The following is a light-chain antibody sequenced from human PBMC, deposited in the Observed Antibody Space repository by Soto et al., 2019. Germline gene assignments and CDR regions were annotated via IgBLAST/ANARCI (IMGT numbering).Light chain of an antibody. CDR1: QSVGSN. V-gene: IGKV3-15*01. J-gene: IGKJ1*01. CDR3: QQYGSSPWT. CDR2: SAS. Sequence: EIVMTQSPATLSVSPGERATLSCRASQSVGSNLVWYQQKPGQAPRFLIFSASTRATGIPARFSGSGSGTDFTLTISRLEPEDFAVYYCQQYGSSPWTFGQGTKVDIK.